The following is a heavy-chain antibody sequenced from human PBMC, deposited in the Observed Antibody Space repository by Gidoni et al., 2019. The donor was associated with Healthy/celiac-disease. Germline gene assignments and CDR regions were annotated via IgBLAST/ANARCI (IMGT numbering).Heavy chain of an antibody. J-gene: IGHJ4*02. Sequence: EVQLVESGGGLVKPGGSLRLSCAASEFTFSSYSMNWVRKAPGKGLEWVSSISSSSSYKNYADSVKGRFTISRDNAKNSLYRQMNSLRAEDTAVYYCARSAENWAAVDYWGQGTLVTVSS. CDR1: EFTFSSYS. CDR3: ARSAENWAAVDY. CDR2: ISSSSSYK. D-gene: IGHD7-27*01. V-gene: IGHV3-21*01.